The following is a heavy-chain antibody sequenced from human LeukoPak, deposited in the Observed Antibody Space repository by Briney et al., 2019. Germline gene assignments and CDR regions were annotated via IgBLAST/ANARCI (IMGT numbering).Heavy chain of an antibody. D-gene: IGHD4-17*01. V-gene: IGHV4-38-2*01. CDR1: GYSISSGYY. J-gene: IGHJ6*04. CDR2: IYHSGST. Sequence: SETLSLTCAVSGYSISSGYYWGWIRQPPGKGLEWIGSIYHSGSTYYNPSLKSRVTISVDTSMNQFSLKLSSVTAADTAVYYCARLYTVTTWVDVWGKGTTVTISS. CDR3: ARLYTVTTWVDV.